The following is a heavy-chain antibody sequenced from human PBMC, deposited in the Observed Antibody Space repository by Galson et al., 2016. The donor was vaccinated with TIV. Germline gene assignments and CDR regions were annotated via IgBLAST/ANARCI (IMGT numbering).Heavy chain of an antibody. D-gene: IGHD4-17*01. CDR1: GFSVNNNY. Sequence: SLRLSCAASGFSVNNNYMTWVRQAPGKVLEWVSGISGGGDATYYGNSVKGRFTISRDNSRDTLYLYMNSLRAEDTAIYYCAKVRLFDGDYRDFWGQGTLVIVSS. CDR3: AKVRLFDGDYRDF. V-gene: IGHV3-23*01. J-gene: IGHJ4*02. CDR2: ISGGGDAT.